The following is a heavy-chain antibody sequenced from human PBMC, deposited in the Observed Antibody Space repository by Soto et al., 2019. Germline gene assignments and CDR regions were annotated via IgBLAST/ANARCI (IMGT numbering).Heavy chain of an antibody. Sequence: SETLSLTCTVSGGSISSSSYYWGWIRQPPGKGLEWIGSIYYSGSTYYNPSLKSRVTISVDTSKNQFSLKLSSVTTADTAVYYCARGIRGYSGYDYYYYGMDVWGQGTTVTVSS. J-gene: IGHJ6*02. CDR1: GGSISSSSYY. D-gene: IGHD5-12*01. CDR2: IYYSGST. CDR3: ARGIRGYSGYDYYYYGMDV. V-gene: IGHV4-39*07.